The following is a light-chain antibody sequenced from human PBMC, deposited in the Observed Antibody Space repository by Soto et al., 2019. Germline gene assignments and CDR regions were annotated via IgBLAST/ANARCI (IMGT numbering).Light chain of an antibody. CDR1: SSNIGSNT. V-gene: IGLV1-44*01. CDR2: SNN. Sequence: SVLTQPPSASGTPGQRVTISCSGSSSNIGSNTVNWYQQLPGTAPKLLIYSNNQRPSGVPDRFSGSKSGTSASLAISGLQSEDEGDYYCAAWDDSLNGPNVVFGGGTKLTVL. J-gene: IGLJ2*01. CDR3: AAWDDSLNGPNVV.